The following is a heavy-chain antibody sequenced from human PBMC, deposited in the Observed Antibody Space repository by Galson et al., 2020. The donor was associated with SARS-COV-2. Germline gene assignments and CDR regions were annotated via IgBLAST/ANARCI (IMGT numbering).Heavy chain of an antibody. CDR2: IRSKAYGGTT. V-gene: IGHV3-49*04. CDR1: GFTFGDYA. D-gene: IGHD2-15*01. J-gene: IGHJ3*02. Sequence: GGSLRLSCTASGFTFGDYAMSWVRQAPGKGLEWVGFIRSKAYGGTTEYAASVKGRFTISRDDSKSIAYLQMNSLKTEDTAVYYCTSYCSGGSCPYDAFDIWGQGTMVTVSS. CDR3: TSYCSGGSCPYDAFDI.